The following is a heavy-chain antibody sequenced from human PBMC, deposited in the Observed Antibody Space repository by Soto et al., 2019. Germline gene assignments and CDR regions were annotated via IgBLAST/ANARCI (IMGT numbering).Heavy chain of an antibody. CDR1: GGTFSSYS. CDR3: ARGVYYDSRGYYFFF. Sequence: GASVKVSCKASGGTFSSYSLSWVRQAPGQGPEWMGGIVPMFGTANYAQKFQGRVTISADESTSTAYMQLSSLRSEDTAVYYCARGVYYDSRGYYFFFWGQGTLVTVSS. D-gene: IGHD3-22*01. CDR2: IVPMFGTA. V-gene: IGHV1-69*13. J-gene: IGHJ4*02.